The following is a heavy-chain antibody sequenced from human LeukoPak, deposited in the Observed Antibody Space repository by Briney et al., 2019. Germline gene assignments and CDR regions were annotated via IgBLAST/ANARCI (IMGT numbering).Heavy chain of an antibody. V-gene: IGHV3-11*04. Sequence: GGSLRLSCAASGFTFSDYYMTWIRQGPGKGLEWVAYISNSGTTIYYADSVKGRFTISRDNAKNSLYLQMNSLRAEDTAVYYCARYYYDILTGYYSPFDYWGQGTLVTVSS. CDR3: ARYYYDILTGYYSPFDY. D-gene: IGHD3-9*01. J-gene: IGHJ4*02. CDR2: ISNSGTTI. CDR1: GFTFSDYY.